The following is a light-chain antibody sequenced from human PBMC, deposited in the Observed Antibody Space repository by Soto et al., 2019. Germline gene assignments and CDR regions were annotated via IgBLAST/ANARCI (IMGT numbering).Light chain of an antibody. CDR3: QQYGSSGT. J-gene: IGKJ1*01. Sequence: EIVLTQAPGTLSLSPGERAALSCRASQSVSSSYLFWYQQKPGKAPRLLIYDTSSRATGIPDRFSGSGSGTDFTLTISRLEPEDFAVYYCQQYGSSGTFGQGTKVDTK. V-gene: IGKV3-20*01. CDR1: QSVSSSY. CDR2: DTS.